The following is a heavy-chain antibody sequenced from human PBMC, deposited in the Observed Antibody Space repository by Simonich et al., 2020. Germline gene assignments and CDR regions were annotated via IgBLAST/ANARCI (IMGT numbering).Heavy chain of an antibody. CDR1: GFTFSSYW. V-gene: IGHV3-74*01. CDR3: ARDYSNYDAFDI. J-gene: IGHJ3*02. Sequence: EVQLVESGGGLVQPGGSLRLSCAASGFTFSSYWMHWVRQAPGKGLVGCQRMNRDGSSTSYEESVKGRFTSSRDNAKNTLYLQMNSLRAEDTAVYYCARDYSNYDAFDIWGQGTMVTVSS. D-gene: IGHD4-4*01. CDR2: MNRDGSST.